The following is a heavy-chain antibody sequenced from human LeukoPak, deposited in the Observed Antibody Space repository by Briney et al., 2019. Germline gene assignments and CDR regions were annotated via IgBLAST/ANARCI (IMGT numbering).Heavy chain of an antibody. J-gene: IGHJ4*02. D-gene: IGHD6-13*01. CDR3: ASIAAAGSRDY. V-gene: IGHV3-15*07. CDR1: GFSFSDAW. Sequence: GGSLRLSCAASGFSFSDAWMNWVRQAPGKGLEWVGHIRSKADGGTPDYIAPVKGRFTISRDDSKDTLYLQMNSLRAEDTAVYYCASIAAAGSRDYWGQGTLVTVSS. CDR2: IRSKADGGTP.